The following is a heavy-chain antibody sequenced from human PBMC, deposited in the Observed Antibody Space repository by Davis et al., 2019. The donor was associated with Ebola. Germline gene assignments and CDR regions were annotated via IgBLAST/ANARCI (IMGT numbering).Heavy chain of an antibody. Sequence: GESLKISCAASGFTFSSYGMHWVRQAPGKGLEWVSSISSSSSYIYYADSVKGRFTISRDNAKNSLYLQMNSLRAEDTAVYYCARDEVDYGDYVYGMDVWGKGTTVTVSS. CDR2: ISSSSSYI. J-gene: IGHJ6*04. CDR3: ARDEVDYGDYVYGMDV. D-gene: IGHD4-17*01. CDR1: GFTFSSYG. V-gene: IGHV3-21*01.